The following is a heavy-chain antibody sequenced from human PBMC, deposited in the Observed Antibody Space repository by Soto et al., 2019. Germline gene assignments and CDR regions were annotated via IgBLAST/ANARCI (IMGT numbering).Heavy chain of an antibody. D-gene: IGHD2-15*01. V-gene: IGHV1-69*06. J-gene: IGHJ6*02. Sequence: SVKVSCKASGGTFSSYAISWVRQAPGQGLEWMGGIIPIFGTANYAQKFQGRVTITADKSTSTAYMELSSLRSEDTAVYYCAGRWWELPPSYYYYYGMDVWGQGTTVTVSS. CDR2: IIPIFGTA. CDR3: AGRWWELPPSYYYYYGMDV. CDR1: GGTFSSYA.